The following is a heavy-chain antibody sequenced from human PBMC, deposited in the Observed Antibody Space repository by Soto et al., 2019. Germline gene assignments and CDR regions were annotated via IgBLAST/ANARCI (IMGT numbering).Heavy chain of an antibody. J-gene: IGHJ4*02. D-gene: IGHD5-12*01. Sequence: QVQLVESGGGVVQPGRSLRLSCAASGFTFSSYGMHWVRQAPGKGLEWVAVISYDGSNKYYADSVKGRFTISRDNSKNTLYLQMNSLRAEDRAVYYCAKDGGYSGYEEGFGSDYWGQGTLVTVSS. V-gene: IGHV3-30*18. CDR1: GFTFSSYG. CDR3: AKDGGYSGYEEGFGSDY. CDR2: ISYDGSNK.